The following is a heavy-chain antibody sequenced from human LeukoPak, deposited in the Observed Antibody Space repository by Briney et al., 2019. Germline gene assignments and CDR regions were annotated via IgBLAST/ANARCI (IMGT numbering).Heavy chain of an antibody. Sequence: SETLSLTCTVSGGSISNYYWSWIRQPPGKGLEWIGYIYSSGSINYNPSLKSRVPISVDTSKNQFSLKLTSVTAADTAVYYCARSGTYYGTYMDVWGKGTTVTVSS. CDR1: GGSISNYY. CDR3: ARSGTYYGTYMDV. CDR2: IYSSGSI. J-gene: IGHJ6*03. V-gene: IGHV4-4*09. D-gene: IGHD3-16*01.